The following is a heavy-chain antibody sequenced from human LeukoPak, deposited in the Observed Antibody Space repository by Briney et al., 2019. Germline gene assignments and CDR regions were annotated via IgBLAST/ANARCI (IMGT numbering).Heavy chain of an antibody. D-gene: IGHD3-10*01. CDR1: KFTFSNYA. V-gene: IGHV3-23*01. CDR3: AKEMVRGVIID. J-gene: IGHJ4*02. Sequence: PGGSLILSCAASKFTFSNYAMTWVRQAPGKGLDWVSLISDSGDPTYYADSVKGRFTISRDNSKNTLFLQMSSLRAEDTAVYYCAKEMVRGVIIDWGQGTLVTVSS. CDR2: ISDSGDPT.